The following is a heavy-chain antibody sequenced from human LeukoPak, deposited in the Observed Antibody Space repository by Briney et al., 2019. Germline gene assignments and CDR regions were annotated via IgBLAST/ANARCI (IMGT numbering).Heavy chain of an antibody. CDR2: ISWNSGSI. CDR1: GLAFSTYG. CDR3: ANVAADY. D-gene: IGHD2-21*01. V-gene: IGHV3-9*01. Sequence: GGSLRLSCTASGLAFSTYGMNWVRQAPGKGLEWVSGISWNSGSIGYADSVKGRFTISRDNAKNSLYLQMNSLRAEDTALYYCANVAADYWGQGTLVTVSS. J-gene: IGHJ4*02.